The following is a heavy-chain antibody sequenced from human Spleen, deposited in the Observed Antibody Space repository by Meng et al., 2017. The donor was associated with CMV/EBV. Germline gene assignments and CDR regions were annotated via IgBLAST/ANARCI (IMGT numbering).Heavy chain of an antibody. D-gene: IGHD1-1*01. Sequence: LTVTCAGKSGSTPDYFRGWIRQSPGRGLKWIGNISHNGQTNYNPSLKSRVTIAVDTSSNQFFLKVASVTAADTAVYYCARGRTDFDSWGQGTLVTVSS. J-gene: IGHJ4*02. CDR2: ISHNGQT. CDR1: SGSTPDYF. CDR3: ARGRTDFDS. V-gene: IGHV4-34*01.